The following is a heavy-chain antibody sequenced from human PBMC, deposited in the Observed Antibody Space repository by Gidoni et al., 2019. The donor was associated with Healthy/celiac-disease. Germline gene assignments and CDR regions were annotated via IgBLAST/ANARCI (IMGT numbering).Heavy chain of an antibody. Sequence: EVQLLESGGGLVQPGGSLRLSCAASGFPFSSYAMRWVRQAPGKGLEWVSAISGSGGSTYYADSVKGRFTISRDNSKNTLYLQMNSLRAEDTAVYYCATGGPLGYCSSTSCRTLDYWGQGTLVTVSS. CDR1: GFPFSSYA. D-gene: IGHD2-2*01. CDR3: ATGGPLGYCSSTSCRTLDY. V-gene: IGHV3-23*01. J-gene: IGHJ4*02. CDR2: ISGSGGST.